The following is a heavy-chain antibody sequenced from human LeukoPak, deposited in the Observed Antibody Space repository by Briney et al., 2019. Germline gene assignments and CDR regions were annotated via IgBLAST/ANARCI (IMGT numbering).Heavy chain of an antibody. V-gene: IGHV4-39*01. Sequence: TSETLSLTCTVSGGSISSSYYYWGWIRQPPGKGLEWIGSIYYSGSTYYNPSLKSRVTISVDTSKNQFSLKLRSVTAADTAVYYCARGRPHGNDYWGQGTLVTVSS. CDR2: IYYSGST. D-gene: IGHD4-23*01. CDR1: GGSISSSYYY. J-gene: IGHJ4*02. CDR3: ARGRPHGNDY.